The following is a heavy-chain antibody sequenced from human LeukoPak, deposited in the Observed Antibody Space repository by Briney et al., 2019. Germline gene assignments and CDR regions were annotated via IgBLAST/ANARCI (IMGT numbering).Heavy chain of an antibody. CDR3: ARDIIYGSGSPHKGNIFDY. Sequence: TGGSLRLSCAASGFTFNDYAMRWVRQAPGKGLEWVSGINWNIDTIGYADSVKGRFTISRDNAKNSLYLQMNSLTAEDTAFYYCARDIIYGSGSPHKGNIFDYWGQGALVIVSS. CDR2: INWNIDTI. CDR1: GFTFNDYA. J-gene: IGHJ4*02. D-gene: IGHD3-10*01. V-gene: IGHV3-9*01.